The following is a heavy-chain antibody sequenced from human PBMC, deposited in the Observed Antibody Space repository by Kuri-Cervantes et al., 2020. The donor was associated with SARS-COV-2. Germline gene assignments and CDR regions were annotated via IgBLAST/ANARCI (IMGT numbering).Heavy chain of an antibody. J-gene: IGHJ4*02. Sequence: GESLKISCAASGFTFSSYWMHWVRQAPGKGLVWVSRINSDGSSTSYADSVKGQFTISRDNAKNTLYLQMNSLRAEDTAVYYCAKDAAYSSGWGTFDYWGQGTLVTVSS. D-gene: IGHD6-19*01. CDR2: INSDGSST. CDR3: AKDAAYSSGWGTFDY. CDR1: GFTFSSYW. V-gene: IGHV3-74*01.